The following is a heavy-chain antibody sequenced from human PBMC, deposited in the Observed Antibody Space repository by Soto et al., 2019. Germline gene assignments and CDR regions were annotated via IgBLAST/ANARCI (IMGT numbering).Heavy chain of an antibody. V-gene: IGHV3-53*04. D-gene: IGHD2-8*02. Sequence: GGSLRLSCAASGFTVSSNYMSWVRQAPGKGLEWVSVIYSGGSTYYADSVKGRFTISRHNSKNTLYLQMNSLRAEDTAVYYCARDVYRWGTVYYMDVWGKGTTVTVSS. CDR3: ARDVYRWGTVYYMDV. CDR2: IYSGGST. CDR1: GFTVSSNY. J-gene: IGHJ6*03.